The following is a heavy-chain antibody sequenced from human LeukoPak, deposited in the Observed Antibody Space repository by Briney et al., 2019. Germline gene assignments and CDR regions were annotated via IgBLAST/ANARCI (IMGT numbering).Heavy chain of an antibody. CDR1: GFPFSNYG. D-gene: IGHD2-21*02. CDR2: ISYDGSNK. CDR3: AKDGVVTTAKYYFDY. Sequence: SGGSLSLSCAASGFPFSNYGMHWVRQAPGKGLEWVAVISYDGSNKYYADSVKGRFTISRDNSKNTLYMQMNSLRGEDTAVYYCAKDGVVTTAKYYFDYWGQGTLVTVSS. J-gene: IGHJ4*02. V-gene: IGHV3-30*18.